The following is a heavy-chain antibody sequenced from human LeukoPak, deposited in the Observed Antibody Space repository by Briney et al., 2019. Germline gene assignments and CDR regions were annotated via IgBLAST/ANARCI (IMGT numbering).Heavy chain of an antibody. J-gene: IGHJ4*02. D-gene: IGHD2-2*01. Sequence: GGSLRLSCAASGFTFSSYSMNWVRQAPGEGLEWVSSISSSSSYIYYADSVKGRFTISRDNAKNSLYLQMNSLRAEDTAVYYCARDCSSTSYYDYWGQGTLVTVSS. CDR3: ARDCSSTSYYDY. CDR1: GFTFSSYS. CDR2: ISSSSSYI. V-gene: IGHV3-21*01.